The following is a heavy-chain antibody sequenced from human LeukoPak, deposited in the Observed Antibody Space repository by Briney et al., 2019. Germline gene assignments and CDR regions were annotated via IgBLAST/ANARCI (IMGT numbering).Heavy chain of an antibody. CDR3: AREYYYGSVATFNWFDP. D-gene: IGHD3-10*01. Sequence: ASVKVSCKASGYTFTGYYMHWVRQAPGQGLEWMGWINPNSGGTNYAQKFQGRVTMTRDTSISTAYMELSRLRSDDTAVYYCAREYYYGSVATFNWFDPWGQGTLVTVSS. CDR1: GYTFTGYY. V-gene: IGHV1-2*02. CDR2: INPNSGGT. J-gene: IGHJ5*02.